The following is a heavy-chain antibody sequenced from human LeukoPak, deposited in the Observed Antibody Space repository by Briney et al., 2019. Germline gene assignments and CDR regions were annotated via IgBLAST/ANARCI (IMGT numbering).Heavy chain of an antibody. Sequence: PGGSLRLSCAASGFTFSSYAMHWVRQAPGKGLEWVAVISYDGSNKYYADTVKGRFTISRDNSKNTLYLQMNSLRAEDTAVYYCARIAAAGTLFDYWGQGTPVTVSS. D-gene: IGHD6-13*01. CDR1: GFTFSSYA. CDR2: ISYDGSNK. CDR3: ARIAAAGTLFDY. J-gene: IGHJ4*02. V-gene: IGHV3-30*14.